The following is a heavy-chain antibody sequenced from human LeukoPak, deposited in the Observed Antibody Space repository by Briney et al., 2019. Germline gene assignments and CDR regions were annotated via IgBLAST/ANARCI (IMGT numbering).Heavy chain of an antibody. CDR3: ARAQTYGDSRLLLDY. J-gene: IGHJ4*02. Sequence: HPGGSLRLSCAASGFTFSSYEMNWVRQAPGKGLEWVSYISSSGSTIYYADSEKGRFTISRDNAKNSLYLQMNSLRVEDTALYYCARAQTYGDSRLLLDYWGQGTLVTVSS. D-gene: IGHD4-17*01. CDR2: ISSSGSTI. V-gene: IGHV3-48*03. CDR1: GFTFSSYE.